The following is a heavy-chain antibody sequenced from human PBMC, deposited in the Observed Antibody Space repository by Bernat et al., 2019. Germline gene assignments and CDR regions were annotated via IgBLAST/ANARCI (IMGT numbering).Heavy chain of an antibody. CDR3: VRDEGYCSGGSCYNLFDS. Sequence: EVQLVESGGGLVQPGGSLRLSCAASGSTFSDHYMDWVRQAPGKGLEWISRIRNKPHSYTTEYAASVKGRFTISRDDSQNSLFLQMNSLKTEDSAVYYCVRDEGYCSGGSCYNLFDSWSQGTLFTVSS. J-gene: IGHJ4*02. D-gene: IGHD2-15*01. CDR1: GSTFSDHY. V-gene: IGHV3-72*01. CDR2: IRNKPHSYTT.